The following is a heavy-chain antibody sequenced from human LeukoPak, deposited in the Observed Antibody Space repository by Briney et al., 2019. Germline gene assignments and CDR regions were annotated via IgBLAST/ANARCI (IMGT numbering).Heavy chain of an antibody. J-gene: IGHJ4*02. CDR2: ISGSGGST. D-gene: IGHD3-9*01. CDR1: GFTFSSYA. V-gene: IGHV3-23*01. Sequence: PGGSLRLSCAASGFTFSSYAMSWVRQAPGKGLEWVSAISGSGGSTYYADSVKGRFTISRDNSKNTLYLQMNSLRAEDTAVYYCAKNPTTLRYFDWLSLDYWGQGTLVTVSS. CDR3: AKNPTTLRYFDWLSLDY.